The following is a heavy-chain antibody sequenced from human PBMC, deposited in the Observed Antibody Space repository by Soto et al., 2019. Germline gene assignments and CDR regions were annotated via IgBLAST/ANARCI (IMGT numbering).Heavy chain of an antibody. J-gene: IGHJ4*02. V-gene: IGHV3-23*01. CDR3: AKDEASSWYEMDY. Sequence: EVQLLESGGGLVQPGGSLRLSCAASGFTFSNYAVTWVRQAPGKGLEWVSTISGSGGSTYYADSVKGRSTISRDNSKNTLYLQMNSLRAEDTAVYYCAKDEASSWYEMDYWGQGTLVTVSS. CDR2: ISGSGGST. CDR1: GFTFSNYA. D-gene: IGHD6-13*01.